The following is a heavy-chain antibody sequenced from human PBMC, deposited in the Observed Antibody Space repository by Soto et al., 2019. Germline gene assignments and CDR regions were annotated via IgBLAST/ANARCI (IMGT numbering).Heavy chain of an antibody. CDR3: ARGXRRSSALFRYYYYGMDV. J-gene: IGHJ6*02. CDR1: GGSFSCYY. Sequence: SETLSLTCAVYGGSFSCYYWSWIRQPPGKGLEWIGEINHSGSTNYNPSLKSRVTISVDTSKNQFSLKLCSVTAADTAVYYCARGXRRSSALFRYYYYGMDVWGQGTTVTVSS. CDR2: INHSGST. V-gene: IGHV4-34*01. D-gene: IGHD6-13*01.